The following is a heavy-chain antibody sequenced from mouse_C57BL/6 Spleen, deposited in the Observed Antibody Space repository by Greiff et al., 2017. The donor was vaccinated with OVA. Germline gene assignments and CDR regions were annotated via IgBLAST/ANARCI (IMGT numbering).Heavy chain of an antibody. J-gene: IGHJ1*03. D-gene: IGHD1-1*01. CDR2: IYYSGTI. V-gene: IGHV3-5*01. CDR1: GISITTGNYR. Sequence: EVKLVESGPGLVKPSQTVFLTCTVTGISITTGNYRWSWIRQFPGNKLEWIGYIYYSGTITYNPSLTSRTTITRDTPKNQFVLEMNSLTAEDTATYYCARAPITTVVARGYFDVWGTGTTVTVSS. CDR3: ARAPITTVVARGYFDV.